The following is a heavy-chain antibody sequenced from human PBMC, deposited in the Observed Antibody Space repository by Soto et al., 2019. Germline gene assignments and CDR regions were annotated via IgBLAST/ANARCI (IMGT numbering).Heavy chain of an antibody. CDR1: GFTFSSYS. J-gene: IGHJ6*04. Sequence: EVQLVESGGGLVKPGGSLRLSCATSGFTFSSYSMNWVRQAPGKGLEWVSSISSSSSYIYYADSVKGRFTISRDNAKNSLYLQMNSLRAEDTAVYYCARNLRFLEWFHLDVWGKGTTVTVSS. V-gene: IGHV3-21*01. CDR2: ISSSSSYI. CDR3: ARNLRFLEWFHLDV. D-gene: IGHD3-3*01.